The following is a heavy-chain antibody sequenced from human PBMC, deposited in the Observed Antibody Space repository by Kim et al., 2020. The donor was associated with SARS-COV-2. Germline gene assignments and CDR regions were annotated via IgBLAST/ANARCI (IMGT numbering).Heavy chain of an antibody. J-gene: IGHJ5*02. Sequence: SVKVSCKASGGTFSSYAISWVRQAPGQGLEWMGRIIPILGIANYAQKFQGRVTITADKSTSTAYMELSRLRSEDTAVYYCARDRPAGGAMIVVGDPRLLFDPWGQGTLVTVSS. CDR2: IIPILGIA. V-gene: IGHV1-69*04. D-gene: IGHD3-22*01. CDR1: GGTFSSYA. CDR3: ARDRPAGGAMIVVGDPRLLFDP.